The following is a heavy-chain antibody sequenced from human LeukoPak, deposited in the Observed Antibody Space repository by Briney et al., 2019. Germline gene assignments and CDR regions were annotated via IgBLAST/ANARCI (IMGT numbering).Heavy chain of an antibody. V-gene: IGHV4-34*01. CDR1: GGSFSGYY. Sequence: SETLSLTCAVYGGSFSGYYWSWIRQPPGEGLEWIGEINHSGSTKYNPSLKSRVTISGDTSKNQFSLKLSSVTAADTAVYYCARGRRPNSSSWYPSNPQKRWFDPWGQGTLVTVSS. CDR2: INHSGST. CDR3: ARGRRPNSSSWYPSNPQKRWFDP. D-gene: IGHD6-13*01. J-gene: IGHJ5*02.